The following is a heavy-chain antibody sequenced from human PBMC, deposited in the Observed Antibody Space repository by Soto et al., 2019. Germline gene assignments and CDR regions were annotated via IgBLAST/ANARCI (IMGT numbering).Heavy chain of an antibody. Sequence: PGGSLRFSCAASGFSFSTYAMHWVRQTPGKGLEWVAVISYDGDHKYYTDSVKGRFTISRDNSKNTLYLQMNSLRAEDTAVYYCARDRGNYYDSSGYPDYWGQGTLVTVSS. CDR1: GFSFSTYA. J-gene: IGHJ4*02. CDR2: ISYDGDHK. CDR3: ARDRGNYYDSSGYPDY. D-gene: IGHD3-22*01. V-gene: IGHV3-30-3*01.